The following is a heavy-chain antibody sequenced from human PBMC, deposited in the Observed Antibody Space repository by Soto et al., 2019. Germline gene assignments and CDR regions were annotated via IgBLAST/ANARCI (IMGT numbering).Heavy chain of an antibody. CDR2: IYYSGST. J-gene: IGHJ4*02. CDR3: ARELARGYSYGVSDY. CDR1: GGSVSSGSYY. Sequence: QVQLQESGPGLVKPSETLSLTCTVSGGSVSSGSYYWSWIRQPPGKGLEWIGHIYYSGSTNSNPPLKRRVTISVAKSKNQVSPQLSSVTAADTAVYYCARELARGYSYGVSDYCGQGTLVTVS. D-gene: IGHD5-18*01. V-gene: IGHV4-61*01.